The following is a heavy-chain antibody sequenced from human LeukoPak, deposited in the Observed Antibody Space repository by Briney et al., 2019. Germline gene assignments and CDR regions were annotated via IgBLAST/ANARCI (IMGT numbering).Heavy chain of an antibody. CDR1: GYTFTSYW. CDR3: ARVTHGYYYGSGSYSAFDI. CDR2: IYPGDSDT. J-gene: IGHJ3*02. V-gene: IGHV5-51*01. Sequence: GESLKISCKGSGYTFTSYWIGWVRQMPGKGLEWMGIIYPGDSDTRYSPSFQGQVTISADKSISTAYLQWSSLKASDTAMYYCARVTHGYYYGSGSYSAFDIWGQGTMVTVSS. D-gene: IGHD3-10*01.